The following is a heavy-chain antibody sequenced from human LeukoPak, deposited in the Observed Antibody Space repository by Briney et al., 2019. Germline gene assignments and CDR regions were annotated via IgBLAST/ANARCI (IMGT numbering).Heavy chain of an antibody. V-gene: IGHV3-7*01. D-gene: IGHD5-24*01. CDR2: VKQDGSEK. J-gene: IGHJ6*03. CDR1: EFTFSNYW. CDR3: ARGKRQPTRLQVLSGWYYYMDV. Sequence: GGSLRLSCEASEFTFSNYWMSWVRQAPGKGLEWVANVKQDGSEKYYVDSVKGRFTISRDNAKNSLYLQMNSLRAEDTAVYYCARGKRQPTRLQVLSGWYYYMDVWGKGTTVTVSS.